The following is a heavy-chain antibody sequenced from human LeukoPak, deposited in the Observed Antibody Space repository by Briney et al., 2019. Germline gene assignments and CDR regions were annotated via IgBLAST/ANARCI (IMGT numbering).Heavy chain of an antibody. J-gene: IGHJ2*01. D-gene: IGHD3-16*01. Sequence: PGGSLRLSCAASGFALSGHGMHWVRQAPGKGLEWVAVIWSDGLTQQFADSVKGRFTISRDKSYNTVYLQMNSLRAEDSALYYCARVLGGSYWYFDLWGRGTLVTVSS. CDR1: GFALSGHG. CDR3: ARVLGGSYWYFDL. V-gene: IGHV3-33*01. CDR2: IWSDGLTQ.